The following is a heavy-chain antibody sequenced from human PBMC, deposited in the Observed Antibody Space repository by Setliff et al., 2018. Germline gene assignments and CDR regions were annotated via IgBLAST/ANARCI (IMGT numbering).Heavy chain of an antibody. CDR2: INHSGNT. D-gene: IGHD3-22*01. CDR1: GDSISSGNW. CDR3: ARDTSSDWAAWFDP. Sequence: SETLSLTCAVSGDSISSGNWWSWVRQPPEKGLEWIGEINHSGNTNYNPSLKSRVTISVDKSTNQFSLKLKSVTAADTAIYYCARDTSSDWAAWFDPWSQGILVTVSS. V-gene: IGHV4-4*02. J-gene: IGHJ5*02.